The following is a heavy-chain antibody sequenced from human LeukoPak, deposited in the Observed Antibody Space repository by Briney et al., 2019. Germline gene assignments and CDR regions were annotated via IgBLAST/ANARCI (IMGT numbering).Heavy chain of an antibody. CDR1: GGTFSSYA. J-gene: IGHJ4*02. D-gene: IGHD3-22*01. CDR3: ASHYDSSGYYPLTLSGNFDY. V-gene: IGHV1-69*13. CDR2: IIPIFGTA. Sequence: GAPVKVSCKASGGTFSSYAISWVRQAPGQGLEWMGGIIPIFGTANYAQKFQGRVTITADESTSTAYMELSSLRSEDTAVYYCASHYDSSGYYPLTLSGNFDYWGQGTLVTVSS.